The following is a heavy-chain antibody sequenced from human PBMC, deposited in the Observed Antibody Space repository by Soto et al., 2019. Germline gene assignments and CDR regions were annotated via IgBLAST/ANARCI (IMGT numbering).Heavy chain of an antibody. V-gene: IGHV1-2*04. CDR1: GYTFTGYY. J-gene: IGHJ4*02. CDR3: ARVVWFGESDHTGFHY. CDR2: INPNSGGT. D-gene: IGHD3-10*01. Sequence: ASVKVSCKASGYTFTGYYMHWVRQAPGQGLEWMGWINPNSGGTNYAQKFQGWVTMTRDTSVSTAYMELSRLRSDDTAVYYCARVVWFGESDHTGFHYWGQGTLVTVSS.